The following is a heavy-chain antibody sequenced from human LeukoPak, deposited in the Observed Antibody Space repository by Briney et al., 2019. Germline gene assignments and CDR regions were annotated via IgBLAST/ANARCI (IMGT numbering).Heavy chain of an antibody. J-gene: IGHJ4*02. CDR1: GFTFSSYS. CDR2: ISSSSSTI. CDR3: ARPHSSGWYLPYY. V-gene: IGHV3-48*04. Sequence: GGSLRLSCAASGFTFSSYSMNWVRQAPGKGLEWVSYISSSSSTIYYADSVKGRFTISRDNGKNSLYLQMDSLRAEGTALYYCARPHSSGWYLPYYWGQGTLVTVSS. D-gene: IGHD6-19*01.